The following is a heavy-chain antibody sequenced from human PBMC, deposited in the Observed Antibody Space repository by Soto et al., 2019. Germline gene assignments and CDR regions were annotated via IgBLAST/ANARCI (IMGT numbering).Heavy chain of an antibody. J-gene: IGHJ6*02. V-gene: IGHV1-18*01. CDR3: AREGPAPYYYYGMHV. CDR1: SYSFTTYG. CDR2: ISGYNGNT. Sequence: QVQLVQSRGEVKKPGASVKVSCKTSSYSFTTYGISWVRQAPGQGLEWMGWISGYNGNTNYAQKLQGRVTMTTDTSTSTAYMELRSLRSDDTAVYYCAREGPAPYYYYGMHVWGQGSTVTVSS.